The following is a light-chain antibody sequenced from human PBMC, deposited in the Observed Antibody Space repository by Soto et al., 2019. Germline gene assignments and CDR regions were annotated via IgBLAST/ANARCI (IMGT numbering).Light chain of an antibody. J-gene: IGKJ4*01. CDR3: QQYDNLPLT. CDR2: DAS. Sequence: DIQMTQSPSSLSASVGVRVTITCQTSQDISNYLNWYQQKSGKAPELLIYDASNLETGVPSRFSGSGSGTDFTFTISSLQPEDIATYYCQQYDNLPLTFGGGTKVAIK. CDR1: QDISNY. V-gene: IGKV1-33*01.